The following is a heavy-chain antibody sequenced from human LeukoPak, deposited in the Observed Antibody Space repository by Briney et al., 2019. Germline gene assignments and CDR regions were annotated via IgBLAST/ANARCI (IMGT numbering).Heavy chain of an antibody. Sequence: ASVKVSCKASGYTFTSYDINWVRQATGQGLEWVAWMNPNSGNTGYAQKFQGRVTITRNTSISTAYMELSSLRSEDTAVYYCARGRYCSSTSCSSVWNWFDPWGQGTLVTVSS. CDR1: GYTFTSYD. CDR2: MNPNSGNT. CDR3: ARGRYCSSTSCSSVWNWFDP. D-gene: IGHD2-2*01. J-gene: IGHJ5*02. V-gene: IGHV1-8*03.